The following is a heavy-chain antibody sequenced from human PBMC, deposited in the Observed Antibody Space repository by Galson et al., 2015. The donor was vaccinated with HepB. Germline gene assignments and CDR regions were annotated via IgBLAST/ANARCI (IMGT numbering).Heavy chain of an antibody. CDR1: GGTFSSYA. CDR2: IIPIFGTA. Sequence: SVKVSCKASGGTFSSYAISWVRQAPGQGLEWMGGIIPIFGTANYAQKFQGRVTITADESTSTAYMELSSLRSEDTAVYYCARGLSTVVTQHYYYYGMDVWGQGTTVTVSS. V-gene: IGHV1-69*13. J-gene: IGHJ6*02. D-gene: IGHD4-23*01. CDR3: ARGLSTVVTQHYYYYGMDV.